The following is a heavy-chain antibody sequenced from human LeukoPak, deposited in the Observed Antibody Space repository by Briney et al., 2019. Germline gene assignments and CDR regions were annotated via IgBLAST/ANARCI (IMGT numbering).Heavy chain of an antibody. V-gene: IGHV3-43*02. CDR1: GFTFEYYG. J-gene: IGHJ5*02. Sequence: PGGSLRLSCAASGFTFEYYGMHWVRQAPGKGLEWVSLITGNGVSTYYADSVKGRFTISRDNSKNSLYLQRNSLRTEDTALYYCAKCGYSNIYYWFDPWGQGTLVSVSS. CDR3: AKCGYSNIYYWFDP. CDR2: ITGNGVST. D-gene: IGHD6-13*01.